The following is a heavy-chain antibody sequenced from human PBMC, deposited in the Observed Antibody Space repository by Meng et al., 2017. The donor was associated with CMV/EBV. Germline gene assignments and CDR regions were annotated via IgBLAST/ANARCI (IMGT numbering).Heavy chain of an antibody. V-gene: IGHV1-18*01. Sequence: ASVKVSCKASGYTFIGQYIHWVRQAPGQGLEWMGWISAYNGNTNYAQKLQGRVTMTTDTSTSTAYMELRSLRSDDTAVYYCAREAAEADAFDIWGQGTMVTVSS. J-gene: IGHJ3*02. CDR1: GYTFIGQY. D-gene: IGHD6-13*01. CDR3: AREAAEADAFDI. CDR2: ISAYNGNT.